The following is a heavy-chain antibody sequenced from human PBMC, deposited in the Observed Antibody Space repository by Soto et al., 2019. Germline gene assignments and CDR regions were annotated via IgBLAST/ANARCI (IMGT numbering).Heavy chain of an antibody. J-gene: IGHJ4*02. V-gene: IGHV3-30-3*01. CDR2: ISYDGNNK. Sequence: GGSLRLSCAASGFTFTTYAMHWVRQAPGKGLEWVAVISYDGNNKYYLDSVKGRFTISRDNSKNTLYLQMNSLRAEDTAMYYCARDPRVAGNNSPYYFDSWGQGTRVTVSS. D-gene: IGHD6-19*01. CDR3: ARDPRVAGNNSPYYFDS. CDR1: GFTFTTYA.